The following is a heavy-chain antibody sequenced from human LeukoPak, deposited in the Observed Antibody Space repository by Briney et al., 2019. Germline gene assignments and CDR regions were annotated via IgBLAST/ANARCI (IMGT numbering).Heavy chain of an antibody. CDR3: AKDLWVAAAGIKSGFDY. Sequence: PGGSLRLSCAASGFTFSSYGMHWVRQAPGKGLEWVAFIRYDGSNKYYADSGKGRFTISRDNSKNTLYLQMNSLRAEDTAVYYCAKDLWVAAAGIKSGFDYWGQGTLVTVSS. D-gene: IGHD6-13*01. V-gene: IGHV3-30*02. CDR1: GFTFSSYG. J-gene: IGHJ4*02. CDR2: IRYDGSNK.